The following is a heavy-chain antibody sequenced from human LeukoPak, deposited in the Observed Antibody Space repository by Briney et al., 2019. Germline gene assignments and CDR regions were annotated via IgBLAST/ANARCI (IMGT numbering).Heavy chain of an antibody. CDR2: ISPDGSTT. V-gene: IGHV3-74*03. D-gene: IGHD3-10*01. Sequence: GGSLRLSCAASGFTFSRYWMHWVRQAPGKGLMWVSRISPDGSTTLYADFVKGRFTVSRDNAKNTLYLQMRSLRADDTAMYFCARVGGRGSIGGDCWGQGTLVTVSS. J-gene: IGHJ4*02. CDR3: ARVGGRGSIGGDC. CDR1: GFTFSRYW.